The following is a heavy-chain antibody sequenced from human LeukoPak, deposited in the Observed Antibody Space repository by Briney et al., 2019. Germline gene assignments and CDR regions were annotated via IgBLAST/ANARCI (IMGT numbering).Heavy chain of an antibody. V-gene: IGHV3-74*01. CDR1: GFTFSSYW. CDR2: INSDGSST. CDR3: ARVPDSGSAIDY. J-gene: IGHJ4*02. Sequence: GGSLRLSCAASGFTFSSYWMHWVRQAPGKGLVWVSRINSDGSSTSYADSVKGRFTISRDNAKNTLYLQMNSLRAEDTAVYYCARVPDSGSAIDYWGQGTLVTVSS. D-gene: IGHD1-26*01.